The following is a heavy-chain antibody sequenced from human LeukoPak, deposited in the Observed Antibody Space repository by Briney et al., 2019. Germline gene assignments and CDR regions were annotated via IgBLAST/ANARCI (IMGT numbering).Heavy chain of an antibody. CDR2: IYASGNI. J-gene: IGHJ3*02. V-gene: IGHV4-61*02. CDR1: GGSISSGSYY. D-gene: IGHD3-16*01. Sequence: SETLSLTCTVSGGSISSGSYYWGWVRQPAGMRLEWIGRIYASGNINYNPSLKSRVTISVDTSMNQFSLKLNSVTAADTAVYYCARKGKLGDAFDIWGQGTVVTVSS. CDR3: ARKGKLGDAFDI.